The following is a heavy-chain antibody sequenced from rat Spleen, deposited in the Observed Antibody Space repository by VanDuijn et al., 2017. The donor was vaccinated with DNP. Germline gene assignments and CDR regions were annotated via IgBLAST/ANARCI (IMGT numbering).Heavy chain of an antibody. CDR2: ISPSGGGT. J-gene: IGHJ2*01. CDR3: ARPDY. Sequence: EVQLVESGGGLVQPGRSLKLSCAASGFSFSNYGMAWVRQAPKKGLEWVATISPSGGGTYYRDAVQGRFIISRDNAKSTLYLQMDSLRSEDTATYYCARPDYWGQGVMVTVSS. V-gene: IGHV5-7*01. CDR1: GFSFSNYG.